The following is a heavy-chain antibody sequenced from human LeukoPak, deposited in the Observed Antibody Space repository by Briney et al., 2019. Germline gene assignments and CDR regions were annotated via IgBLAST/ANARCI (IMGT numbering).Heavy chain of an antibody. Sequence: GASVKVSCKASGGTFSSYAISWVRQAPGQGLEWMEGIIPIFGIANYAQKFQGRVTITADKSTSTAYMELSSLRSEDTAVYYCARGYSYGYRRVYYYGMDVWGQGTTVTVSS. CDR3: ARGYSYGYRRVYYYGMDV. D-gene: IGHD5-18*01. V-gene: IGHV1-69*10. CDR2: IIPIFGIA. J-gene: IGHJ6*02. CDR1: GGTFSSYA.